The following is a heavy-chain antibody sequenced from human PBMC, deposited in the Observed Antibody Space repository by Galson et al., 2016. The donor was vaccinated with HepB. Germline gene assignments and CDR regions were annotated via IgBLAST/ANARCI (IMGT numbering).Heavy chain of an antibody. J-gene: IGHJ4*02. CDR2: ISAYNGNT. CDR3: ARDADYGAHDF. CDR1: GYTFISYG. Sequence: SCKASGYTFISYGISWVRQAPGQGLGWMGWISAYNGNTFYAQKLQGRVTMTTDTPTSTAYMELRGLRSDDTAVYYCARDADYGAHDFWGQGTLVTVSS. D-gene: IGHD4-17*01. V-gene: IGHV1-18*01.